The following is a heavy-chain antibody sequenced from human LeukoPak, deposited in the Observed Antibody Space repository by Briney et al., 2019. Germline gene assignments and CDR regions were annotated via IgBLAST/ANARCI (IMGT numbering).Heavy chain of an antibody. CDR2: ISYDGSNK. Sequence: GGSLRLSCAASGFTFSSYGMHWVRQAPGKGLEWVAVISYDGSNKYYADSVKGRFTISRDNSKNTLYLQMNSLRAEDTAVYYCARDYSATFWSGYYTGLGYWGQGTLVTVSS. CDR3: ARDYSATFWSGYYTGLGY. V-gene: IGHV3-30*19. J-gene: IGHJ4*02. D-gene: IGHD3-3*01. CDR1: GFTFSSYG.